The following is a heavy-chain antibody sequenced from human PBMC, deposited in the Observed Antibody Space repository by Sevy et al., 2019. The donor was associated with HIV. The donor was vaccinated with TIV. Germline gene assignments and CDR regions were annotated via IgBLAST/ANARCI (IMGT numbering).Heavy chain of an antibody. CDR2: INHSGST. V-gene: IGHV4-34*01. J-gene: IGHJ5*02. Sequence: SETLSLTCAVYGGSFSGYYWSWIRQPPGKGLEWIGEINHSGSTNYNPSLKSRVTISVDTSKNQFSLMLSSVTAADTAVYYCARATHSGFDPWGQGTLVTVSS. CDR3: ARATHSGFDP. CDR1: GGSFSGYY. D-gene: IGHD4-17*01.